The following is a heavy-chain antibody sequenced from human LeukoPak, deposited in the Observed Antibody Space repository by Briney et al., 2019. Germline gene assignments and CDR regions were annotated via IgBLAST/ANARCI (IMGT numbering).Heavy chain of an antibody. CDR3: ARGENRDGYNYYYFDY. V-gene: IGHV4-31*03. D-gene: IGHD5-24*01. Sequence: SQTLSLTCTVSGGSISSGGYYWSWIRQHPGKGLEWIGYIYYSGSTYYNPSLKSRVTISVATSKNQFSLKLCSVTAADTAVDYCARGENRDGYNYYYFDYWGQGTLVTVSS. J-gene: IGHJ4*02. CDR2: IYYSGST. CDR1: GGSISSGGYY.